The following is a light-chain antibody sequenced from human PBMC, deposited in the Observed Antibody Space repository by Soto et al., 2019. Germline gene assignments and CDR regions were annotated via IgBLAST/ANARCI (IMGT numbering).Light chain of an antibody. Sequence: EIVMTQSPATLSVSPGERATLSCRASQSVTSNLAWYQQKPGRAPRLLIYGASTRATGIPARFSGSGSGTEFTLTISNLQSEDFAISYCQHYFNWPYTFGQGTRLEIK. CDR3: QHYFNWPYT. CDR1: QSVTSN. V-gene: IGKV3-15*01. J-gene: IGKJ5*01. CDR2: GAS.